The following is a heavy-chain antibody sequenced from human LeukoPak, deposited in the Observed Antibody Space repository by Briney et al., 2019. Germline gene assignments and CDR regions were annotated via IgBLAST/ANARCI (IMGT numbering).Heavy chain of an antibody. J-gene: IGHJ4*02. Sequence: SKTLSLTCIVSGGSISTNTYYWGWIRLPPGKGLEWIGEMHHRGTTYYNPSLRRRVTISVDTSNNQFSLRLASVTAADTAVYYCARVTYNGYQHFDLGGQGNLVTVS. CDR1: GGSISTNTYY. V-gene: IGHV4-39*07. D-gene: IGHD3-10*01. CDR2: MHHRGTT. CDR3: ARVTYNGYQHFDL.